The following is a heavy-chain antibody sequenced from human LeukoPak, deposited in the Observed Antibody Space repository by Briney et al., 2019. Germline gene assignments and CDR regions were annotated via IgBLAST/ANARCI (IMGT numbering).Heavy chain of an antibody. V-gene: IGHV3-30*18. D-gene: IGHD3-10*01. Sequence: GGSLRLSCAASGFTFSSYGMHWVRQAPGKGLEWVAVISYDGSNKYYADSVKGRFTISRDNSKNTLYLQMNSLRAEDTAVYYCAKDLLREVRGVSPYYFDYWGQGTLVTVSS. CDR1: GFTFSSYG. CDR3: AKDLLREVRGVSPYYFDY. J-gene: IGHJ4*02. CDR2: ISYDGSNK.